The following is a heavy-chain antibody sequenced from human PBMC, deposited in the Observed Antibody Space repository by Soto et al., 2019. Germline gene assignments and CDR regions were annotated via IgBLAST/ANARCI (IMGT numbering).Heavy chain of an antibody. J-gene: IGHJ6*02. CDR2: IIPIFGTA. CDR3: ARDGSQQLVQGPSSILYYYYGMDV. D-gene: IGHD6-13*01. V-gene: IGHV1-69*13. CDR1: GGTFSSYA. Sequence: ASVKVSCKASGGTFSSYAISWVRQAPGQGLEWMGGIIPIFGTANYAQKFQGRVTITADESTSTAYMELSSLRSEDTAVYYCARDGSQQLVQGPSSILYYYYGMDVWGQGTTVTVSS.